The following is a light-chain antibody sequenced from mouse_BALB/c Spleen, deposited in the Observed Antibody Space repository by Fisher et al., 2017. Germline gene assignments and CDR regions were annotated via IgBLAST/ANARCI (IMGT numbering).Light chain of an antibody. CDR1: SSVSY. J-gene: IGKJ5*01. Sequence: IVMTQTPAIMSASPGEKVTMTCSASSSVSYMYWYQQKPGSSPRLLIYDTSNLASGVPARFSGSGSGNSYSLTISSMEAEDAATYYCQQWSSNPPTFGAGTKLELK. CDR3: QQWSSNPPT. V-gene: IGKV4-55*01. CDR2: DTS.